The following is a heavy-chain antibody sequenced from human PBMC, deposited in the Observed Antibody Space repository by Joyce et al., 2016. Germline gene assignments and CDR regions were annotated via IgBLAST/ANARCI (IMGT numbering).Heavy chain of an antibody. D-gene: IGHD6-25*01. CDR1: GLTLSNYG. CDR2: ISYDGIYK. Sequence: QVQLVESGGGVVQPGRSLRLSCAASGLTLSNYGVHWVRQGLGKGLEWVAFISYDGIYKYYADSVKGRFTISRDNSKNTVFLEMNSLRAEDTAVYYCAKILTATYSSGWFLDYWGQGTLVTVSS. CDR3: AKILTATYSSGWFLDY. J-gene: IGHJ4*02. V-gene: IGHV3-30*18.